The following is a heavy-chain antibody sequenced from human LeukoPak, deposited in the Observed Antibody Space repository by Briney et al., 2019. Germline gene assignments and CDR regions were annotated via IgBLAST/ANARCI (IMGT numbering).Heavy chain of an antibody. CDR2: IFHGGSA. J-gene: IGHJ4*02. Sequence: SQTLSLTCAVSGDSITSGPYSWNWLRQSPGRDLEWIGHIFHGGSANYNPSLYSRVTISLNMSNNQFSLSLTSVTAADTAVYFCARGRGQQLFDYWGQGILVAVSS. V-gene: IGHV4-30-2*06. CDR3: ARGRGQQLFDY. D-gene: IGHD6-13*01. CDR1: GDSITSGPYS.